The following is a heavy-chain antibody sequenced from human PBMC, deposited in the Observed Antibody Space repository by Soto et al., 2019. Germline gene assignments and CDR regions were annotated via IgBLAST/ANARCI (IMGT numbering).Heavy chain of an antibody. Sequence: SETLSLTCTVSGGSISSGGYYWSWIRQHPGKGLEWIGYIYYSGSTYYNPSLKSRVTISVDTSKNQFSLKLSSVTAADTAVYYCARVVSAAGSFDYWGQGTLVTVSS. D-gene: IGHD6-13*01. J-gene: IGHJ4*02. CDR2: IYYSGST. CDR3: ARVVSAAGSFDY. CDR1: GGSISSGGYY. V-gene: IGHV4-31*03.